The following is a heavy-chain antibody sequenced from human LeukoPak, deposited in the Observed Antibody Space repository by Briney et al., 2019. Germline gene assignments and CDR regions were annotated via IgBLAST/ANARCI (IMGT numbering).Heavy chain of an antibody. Sequence: GGSLRLSCTASGFTFSSYSMKWVRQAPGKGLEWVSYISSSSSTIYYADSVKGRFTISRDNAKNLLYLQMNSLRDEDTAVYYCARPGGSGNYFYGMDVWGQGTTVTVSS. CDR2: ISSSSSTI. CDR3: ARPGGSGNYFYGMDV. V-gene: IGHV3-48*02. D-gene: IGHD3-10*01. J-gene: IGHJ6*02. CDR1: GFTFSSYS.